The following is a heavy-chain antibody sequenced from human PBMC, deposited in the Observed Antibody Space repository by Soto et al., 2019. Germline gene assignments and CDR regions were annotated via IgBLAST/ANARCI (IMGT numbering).Heavy chain of an antibody. D-gene: IGHD1-1*01. CDR2: ISGSGRTI. J-gene: IGHJ3*02. CDR1: GFTFSSYE. Sequence: EVQLVESGGGLVQPGGSLRLSCAASGFTFSSYEMNWVRQAPGKGLEWVSYISGSGRTIYYADSVKGRFTISRDNAKNSLYLQMNSLRAEDTAVYYCARPLERRVHGAFDIWGQGTMVTVSS. V-gene: IGHV3-48*03. CDR3: ARPLERRVHGAFDI.